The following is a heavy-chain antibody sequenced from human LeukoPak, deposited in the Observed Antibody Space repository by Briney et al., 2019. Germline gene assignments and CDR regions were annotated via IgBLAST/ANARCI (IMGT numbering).Heavy chain of an antibody. V-gene: IGHV4-61*08. CDR3: ARGTGGWYFDL. CDR1: GVSVSSAAYY. J-gene: IGHJ2*01. CDR2: IYYTGST. D-gene: IGHD1/OR15-1a*01. Sequence: SETLSLTCTVSGVSVSSAAYYWSWIRQPPGKGLEWIGYIYYTGSTNCNPSLKSRVTISVDTSKNQFSLKVTSVTAADTAVYYCARGTGGWYFDLWGRGTLVTVSS.